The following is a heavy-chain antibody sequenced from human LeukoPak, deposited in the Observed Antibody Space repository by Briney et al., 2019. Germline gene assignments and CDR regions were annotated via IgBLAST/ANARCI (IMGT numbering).Heavy chain of an antibody. D-gene: IGHD3-22*01. CDR1: GFTFSSYA. CDR2: ISNGGST. J-gene: IGHJ4*02. V-gene: IGHV3-23*01. Sequence: GGSLRLSCVVSGFTFSSYAMSWVRQAPGKGLEWVSAISNGGSTYYADSVKGRFTISRDNSKTTVYLQMNSLRAEDTAVYYCAKSPTPYSSSPDFDYWGQGTLVIVSS. CDR3: AKSPTPYSSSPDFDY.